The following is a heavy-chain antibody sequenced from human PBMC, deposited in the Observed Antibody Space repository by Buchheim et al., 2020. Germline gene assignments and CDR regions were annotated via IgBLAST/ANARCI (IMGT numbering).Heavy chain of an antibody. J-gene: IGHJ6*02. V-gene: IGHV3-74*01. CDR1: GFTFSSYW. CDR3: ARDTEIYYYCYGMDV. Sequence: EVQLVESGGGLVQPGGSLRLSCAASGFTFSSYWMHWVRQAPGKGLVWVSRINIYGSSTSYADSVKGRFIISRDNATNTLSLQMNSLRAEDTAVYYCARDTEIYYYCYGMDVWGQGTT. D-gene: IGHD5-24*01. CDR2: INIYGSST.